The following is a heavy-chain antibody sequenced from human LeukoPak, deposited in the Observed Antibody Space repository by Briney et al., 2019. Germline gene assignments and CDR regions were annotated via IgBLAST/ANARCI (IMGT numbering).Heavy chain of an antibody. J-gene: IGHJ4*02. CDR2: IKRDGSEK. CDR3: ARPFSHSSGWYYDY. D-gene: IGHD6-19*01. CDR1: GFTFNSYW. Sequence: GGSLRLSCAASGFTFNSYWMNWVRQSPGKGLEWVATIKRDGSEKYYVDSVKGRFTISRDNAKNSLDLQMNSLRVVDTAVYYCARPFSHSSGWYYDYWGQGTLVTVSS. V-gene: IGHV3-7*03.